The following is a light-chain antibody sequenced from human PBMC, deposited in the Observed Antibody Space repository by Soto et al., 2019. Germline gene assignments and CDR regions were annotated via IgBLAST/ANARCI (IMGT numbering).Light chain of an antibody. CDR1: QGIRND. J-gene: IGKJ4*01. Sequence: DIQMTQSPSSLSASVGDRVTITCRSSQGIRNDLGWYQQKPGKAPKCLIYAASSLQSGVPSRFSGSGSGTDFTLTISSLQPEDFATYYCQQSYSTPPTTFGGGTKVDIK. CDR3: QQSYSTPPTT. CDR2: AAS. V-gene: IGKV1-39*01.